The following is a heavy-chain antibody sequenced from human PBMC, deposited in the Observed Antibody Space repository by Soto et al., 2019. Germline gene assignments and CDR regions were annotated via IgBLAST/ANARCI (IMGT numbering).Heavy chain of an antibody. Sequence: SETLSLTCAVYGGSFSGYYWSWIRQPPGKGLEWIGEINHSGSTNYNSSLKSRVTISVDTSKNQFSLKLSSVTAADTAVYYCARYLPERGYSSSWTYYYYYGMDVWGQGTTVTVSS. J-gene: IGHJ6*02. CDR1: GGSFSGYY. V-gene: IGHV4-34*01. CDR3: ARYLPERGYSSSWTYYYYYGMDV. D-gene: IGHD6-13*01. CDR2: INHSGST.